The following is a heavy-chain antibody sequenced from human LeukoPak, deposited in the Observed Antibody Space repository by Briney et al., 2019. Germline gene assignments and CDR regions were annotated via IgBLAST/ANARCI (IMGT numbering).Heavy chain of an antibody. D-gene: IGHD6-13*01. V-gene: IGHV3-30*18. Sequence: PGRSLRLSCAASGFTFSSYGIHWVRQAPGKGLEWVAVISYDGSNKYYTDSVEGRFTISRDNSKNTLYLQTNSLRVEDTAVYYCAKEGSSSSWSVFDYWGQGTLVTVSS. CDR2: ISYDGSNK. CDR3: AKEGSSSSWSVFDY. J-gene: IGHJ4*02. CDR1: GFTFSSYG.